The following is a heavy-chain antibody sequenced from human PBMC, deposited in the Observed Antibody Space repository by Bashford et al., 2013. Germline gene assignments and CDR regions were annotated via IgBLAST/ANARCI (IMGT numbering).Heavy chain of an antibody. CDR3: VQRLTGRGDCGTNYCIPDAFAV. Sequence: GPTLVKPTQTLTLTCTFSEFSLSRGVGVGWVRQPPGKGLEWLALTYWDYDKRYNPSLKSRLSITKDISNNQVVLTMTNIDPADTATYYCVQRLTGRGDCGTNYCIPDAFAVWGHGTTVTVSS. CDR2: TYWDYDK. V-gene: IGHV2-5*02. D-gene: IGHD2-8*01. CDR1: EFSLSRGVG. J-gene: IGHJ3*01.